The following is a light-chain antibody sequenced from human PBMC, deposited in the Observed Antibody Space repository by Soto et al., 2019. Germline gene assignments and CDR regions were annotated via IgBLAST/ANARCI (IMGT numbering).Light chain of an antibody. CDR3: LQRSNWPPWT. J-gene: IGKJ1*01. Sequence: EIVLTQSPATLSLSPGERATLSCRASQSVSSYLAWYQQKPGQAPRLLIYDASNRATGIPARFSGSGSGTDFHLTISSLEPEDFAVYYCLQRSNWPPWTFGQGTKVEIK. V-gene: IGKV3-11*01. CDR2: DAS. CDR1: QSVSSY.